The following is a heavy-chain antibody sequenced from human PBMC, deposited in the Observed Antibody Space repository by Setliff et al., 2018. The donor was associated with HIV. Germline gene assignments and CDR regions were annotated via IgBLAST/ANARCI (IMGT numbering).Heavy chain of an antibody. Sequence: SETLSLTCDVYGGSFSGYYWSWIRQPPGKGLEWIGKINHSGSTNYNPSLKSRVTISVDTSKNQFSLKLGSVIAADTAVYYCARVGYYDTSFDYWGQGTLVTVSS. D-gene: IGHD3-22*01. V-gene: IGHV4-34*01. CDR3: ARVGYYDTSFDY. CDR2: INHSGST. CDR1: GGSFSGYY. J-gene: IGHJ4*02.